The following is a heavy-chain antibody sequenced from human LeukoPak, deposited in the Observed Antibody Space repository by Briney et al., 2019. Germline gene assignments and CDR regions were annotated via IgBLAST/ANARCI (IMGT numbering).Heavy chain of an antibody. Sequence: SQTLSLTCTVSGGSINSGEYYWSWIRQPPGKGLEWIGCIYYSGSTYYNPSLKSRVTISVDTSKNQFSLKLSSVTAADTAVYYCVREGGVGATDYWGQGTLVTVSS. V-gene: IGHV4-30-4*08. CDR2: IYYSGST. CDR3: VREGGVGATDY. D-gene: IGHD1-26*01. J-gene: IGHJ4*02. CDR1: GGSINSGEYY.